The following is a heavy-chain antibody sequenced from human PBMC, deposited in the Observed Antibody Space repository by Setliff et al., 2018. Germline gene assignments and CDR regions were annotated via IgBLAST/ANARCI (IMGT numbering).Heavy chain of an antibody. CDR3: ARDRTYYGSGTYTRWFDY. V-gene: IGHV4-59*02. J-gene: IGHJ4*02. CDR1: GGSVSSHY. D-gene: IGHD3-10*01. CDR2: IFYSGDT. Sequence: PSETLSLTCTVSGGSVSSHYWSWIRQPPGKELEWIGFIFYSGDTKTNPSLKGRVTMSVDRSKNQFSLKLSSVTAADTAVYYCARDRTYYGSGTYTRWFDYWGQGIRVTVSS.